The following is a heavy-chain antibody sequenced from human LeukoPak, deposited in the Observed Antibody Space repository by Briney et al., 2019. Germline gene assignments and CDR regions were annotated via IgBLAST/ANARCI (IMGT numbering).Heavy chain of an antibody. CDR1: GYTFTSYG. CDR2: ISAYNGNT. V-gene: IGHV1-18*01. D-gene: IGHD2-21*02. Sequence: ASVKVSCKASGYTFTSYGISWVRQAPGQGLEWMGWISAYNGNTNYAQKLQGRVTMTTDTSTSTAYMELRSLRSDDPAVYYCARGGVVVVTANNWFAPWGKEPLVTVSS. J-gene: IGHJ5*02. CDR3: ARGGVVVVTANNWFAP.